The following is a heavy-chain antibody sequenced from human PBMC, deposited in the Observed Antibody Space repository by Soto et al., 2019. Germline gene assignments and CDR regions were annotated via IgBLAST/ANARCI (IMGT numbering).Heavy chain of an antibody. CDR3: AKGRGSSWSVVFFDY. CDR1: GFSVGSYG. CDR2: SGSGYSI. J-gene: IGHJ4*02. V-gene: IGHV3-23*01. Sequence: GGSLRLSCTASGFSVGSYGMSWVRQAPGKGLECVSSSGSGYSIFYADSVKGRFTISRDNPKNTLFLQMNSLRAEDTAVYYCAKGRGSSWSVVFFDYWGQGALVTVSS. D-gene: IGHD6-13*01.